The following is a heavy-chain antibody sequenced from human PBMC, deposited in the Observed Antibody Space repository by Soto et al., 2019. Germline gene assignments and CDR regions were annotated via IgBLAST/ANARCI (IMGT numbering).Heavy chain of an antibody. CDR1: GYTFTHYY. V-gene: IGHV1-46*01. CDR3: SRKLAAGDH. D-gene: IGHD6-13*01. CDR2: INPASGST. Sequence: QVQLVQSGAEVKKPGASVKLSCRTSGYTFTHYYIHWVRQAPGQGLEWLAIINPASGSTNYAQDFQGRGPFDMDTSTTTIQMELSGPRAEDTAIFFCSRKLAAGDHWGQGTLVTVSS. J-gene: IGHJ4*02.